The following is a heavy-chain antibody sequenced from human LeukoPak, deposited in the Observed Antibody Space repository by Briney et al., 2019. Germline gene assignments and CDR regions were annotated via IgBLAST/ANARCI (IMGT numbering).Heavy chain of an antibody. CDR3: ARDLFTPGIAVAGTNFDY. V-gene: IGHV1-18*01. CDR1: GYTFTSYG. Sequence: ASVKVSCKASGYTFTSYGISWMRQAPGQGLEWMGWISAYNGNTNYAQKLQGRVTMTTDTSTSTAYMELRSLRSDDTAVYYCARDLFTPGIAVAGTNFDYWGQGTLVTVSS. CDR2: ISAYNGNT. J-gene: IGHJ4*02. D-gene: IGHD6-19*01.